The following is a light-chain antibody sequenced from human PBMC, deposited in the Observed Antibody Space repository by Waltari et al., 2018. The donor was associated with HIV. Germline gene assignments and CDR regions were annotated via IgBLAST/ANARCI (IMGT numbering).Light chain of an antibody. V-gene: IGLV2-11*01. CDR1: SSDVGGYNY. Sequence: QSALTQPRSVSGSPGQSVTISCTGTSSDVGGYNYVSWYQQHPGKAPKLMIYDVSKRPSGVPVRFSGSKSGNTASLTISGLQAEDEADYYCCSYAGSYTFALFGGGTKLTVL. J-gene: IGLJ2*01. CDR2: DVS. CDR3: CSYAGSYTFAL.